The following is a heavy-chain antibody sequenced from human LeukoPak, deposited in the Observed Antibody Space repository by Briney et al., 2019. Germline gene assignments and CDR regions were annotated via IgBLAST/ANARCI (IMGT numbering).Heavy chain of an antibody. CDR2: IYYSGST. J-gene: IGHJ6*02. Sequence: SETLSLTCTVAGGSISSYYWSWIRQPPGKGLEWIGYIYYSGSTNYNPSLKSRVTISVDTSKNQFSLKLSSVTAADTAVYYCARVTPTSGDSSGYYVYYYYGMDVWGQGTTVTVSS. D-gene: IGHD3-22*01. V-gene: IGHV4-59*12. CDR3: ARVTPTSGDSSGYYVYYYYGMDV. CDR1: GGSISSYY.